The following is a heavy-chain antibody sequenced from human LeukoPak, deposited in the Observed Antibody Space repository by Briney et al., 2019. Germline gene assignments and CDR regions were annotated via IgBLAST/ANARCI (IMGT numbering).Heavy chain of an antibody. CDR3: ARDYGDYVPYFNY. CDR1: GYTFTSYG. Sequence: ASVKVSCKASGYTFTSYGINWVRQAPGQGLEWMGWISTYNNKSKYEQKFQGRVTMTTDTSTTTACMELRSLRSDDTAVYYCARDYGDYVPYFNYWGQGTLVTVSS. J-gene: IGHJ4*02. V-gene: IGHV1-18*01. CDR2: ISTYNNKS. D-gene: IGHD4-17*01.